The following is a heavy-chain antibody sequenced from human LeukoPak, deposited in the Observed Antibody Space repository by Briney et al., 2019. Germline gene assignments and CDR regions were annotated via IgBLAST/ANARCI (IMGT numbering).Heavy chain of an antibody. CDR1: GFTFRSYS. V-gene: IGHV3-21*01. J-gene: IGHJ4*02. CDR3: ARDVYRIFDY. CDR2: ISVTGSDT. D-gene: IGHD1-14*01. Sequence: GGSLRLSCAASGFTFRSYSMNCVRQAPGKGLEWVSSISVTGSDTYYTDSLKGQFTVSRDNAKNSLYLQMNSLRAEDTAVYYCARDVYRIFDYWGLGTLVTVSS.